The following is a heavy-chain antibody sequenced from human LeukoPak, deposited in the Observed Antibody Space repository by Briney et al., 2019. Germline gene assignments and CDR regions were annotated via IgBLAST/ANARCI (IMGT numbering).Heavy chain of an antibody. Sequence: PGRSLRLSCAASGFTFSSYGMHWVRQAPGKGLEWVAVISYDGSNKYYADSVKGRFTISRGNSKNTLYLQMNSLRAEDTAVSYCAKNLRWLQLNYYFDYWGQGTLVTVSS. CDR3: AKNLRWLQLNYYFDY. V-gene: IGHV3-30*18. J-gene: IGHJ4*02. CDR2: ISYDGSNK. CDR1: GFTFSSYG. D-gene: IGHD5-24*01.